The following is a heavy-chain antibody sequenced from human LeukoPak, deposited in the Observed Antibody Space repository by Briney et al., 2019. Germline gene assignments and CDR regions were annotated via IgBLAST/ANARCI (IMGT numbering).Heavy chain of an antibody. CDR1: GYTFTGYY. J-gene: IGHJ3*02. V-gene: IGHV1-2*02. CDR3: ARVTAPDSVEPDETDAFDI. CDR2: INPNSGGT. Sequence: ASVKVSCKASGYTFTGYYMHWVRQAPGQGLEWMGWINPNSGGTNYAQKFQGRVTMTRDTSISTAYMELSRLRSDDTAVYYCARVTAPDSVEPDETDAFDIWGQGTMVTVSS. D-gene: IGHD1-1*01.